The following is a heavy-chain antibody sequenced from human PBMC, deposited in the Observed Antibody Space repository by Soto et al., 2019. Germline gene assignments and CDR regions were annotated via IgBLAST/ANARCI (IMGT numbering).Heavy chain of an antibody. CDR3: ARSGATVTTGYFDY. CDR2: IIPIFGTA. D-gene: IGHD4-4*01. Sequence: QVQLVQSGAEVKKPGSSVKVSCKASGGTFSSYAISWVRQAPGQGLEWMGGIIPIFGTANYAQKFQGRVTITADESTSTADMELSSLRSEDTAVYYCARSGATVTTGYFDYWGQGTLVTVSS. J-gene: IGHJ4*02. CDR1: GGTFSSYA. V-gene: IGHV1-69*12.